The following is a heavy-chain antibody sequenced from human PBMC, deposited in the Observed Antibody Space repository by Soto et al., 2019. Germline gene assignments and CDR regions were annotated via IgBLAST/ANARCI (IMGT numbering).Heavy chain of an antibody. CDR1: GGSISSNY. V-gene: IGHV4-59*01. D-gene: IGHD6-13*01. CDR3: ARYRREAVAGYTLDN. Sequence: PSETLSLTCTVSGGSISSNYWTWIRQPPGKGLELIGYVYNSGSTNYNPSLKSRVTISEDTSKSQFSLEVNSMTAADTAVYYCARYRREAVAGYTLDNWGQGILVTVSS. CDR2: VYNSGST. J-gene: IGHJ4*02.